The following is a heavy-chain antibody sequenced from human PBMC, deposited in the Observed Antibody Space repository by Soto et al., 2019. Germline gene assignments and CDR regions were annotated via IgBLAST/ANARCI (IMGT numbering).Heavy chain of an antibody. V-gene: IGHV1-69*01. J-gene: IGHJ6*02. Sequence: QVQLVQSGAEVKKPGSSVMVSCKASGGTFSSYAISWVRQAPGQGLEWMGGIIPIFGTANYAQKFQGRVTITADESTSTAYMELSSLRSEDTAVYYCARRRHLCSSTSCYVYGMDVWGQGTTVTVSS. D-gene: IGHD2-2*01. CDR3: ARRRHLCSSTSCYVYGMDV. CDR2: IIPIFGTA. CDR1: GGTFSSYA.